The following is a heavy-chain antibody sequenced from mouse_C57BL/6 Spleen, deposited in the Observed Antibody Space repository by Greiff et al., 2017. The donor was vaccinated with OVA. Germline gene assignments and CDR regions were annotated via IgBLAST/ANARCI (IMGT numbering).Heavy chain of an antibody. V-gene: IGHV1-74*01. CDR2: IHPSDSDT. J-gene: IGHJ2*01. Sequence: QVQLQQSGAELVKPGASVKVSCKASGYTFTSYWMHWVKQRPGQGLEWIGRIHPSDSDTNYNQKFKGKATLTVDKSSRTAYIQLSSLTSEDSAVYYWAMGGNYYFAYWGQGTTLTVSS. CDR3: AMGGNYYFAY. D-gene: IGHD2-1*01. CDR1: GYTFTSYW.